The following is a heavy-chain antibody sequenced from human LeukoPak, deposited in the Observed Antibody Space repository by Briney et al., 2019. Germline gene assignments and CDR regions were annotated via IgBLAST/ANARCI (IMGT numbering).Heavy chain of an antibody. Sequence: GGSLRLSCAASGFSSSFYSLNWVRQAPGKGLEWVSSISSTSTFIYYADSVKGRFIISRDNAKNSLYLQMKSLRAEDTAVYYCARGKTSQNIVTRKTYNWFDPWGQGTLVTVSS. D-gene: IGHD2/OR15-2a*01. V-gene: IGHV3-21*01. CDR2: ISSTSTFI. CDR3: ARGKTSQNIVTRKTYNWFDP. J-gene: IGHJ5*02. CDR1: GFSSSFYS.